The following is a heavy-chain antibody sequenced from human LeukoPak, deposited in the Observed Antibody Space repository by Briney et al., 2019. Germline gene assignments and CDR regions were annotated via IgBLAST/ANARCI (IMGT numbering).Heavy chain of an antibody. V-gene: IGHV3-30*18. J-gene: IGHJ3*02. CDR2: ISFDGTTK. CDR3: VKGKDLYGALDI. CDR1: GFTVSTSV. D-gene: IGHD3-16*01. Sequence: PGNSLRLSCAASGFTVSTSVMPWVRQAPGKGLDWAAIISFDGTTKYYADSVKGRFTISRDNSKNTLFLQMDSLRVEDTAVYYCVKGKDLYGALDIWGQGTMVTVSS.